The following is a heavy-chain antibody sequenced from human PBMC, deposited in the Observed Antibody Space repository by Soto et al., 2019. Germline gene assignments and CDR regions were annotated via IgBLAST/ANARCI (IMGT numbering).Heavy chain of an antibody. J-gene: IGHJ3*01. CDR3: ARKGLGSLKRFWSNSDCHYGFDF. V-gene: IGHV3-23*01. D-gene: IGHD3-3*01. Sequence: EVQLLESGGGLVQPGGSLRLSCAASGFTFINYAMIWVRQAPGKGLEWVATISGGGDGTYYADSVKGHFTISRDNSKNTLYLQMNSLRAEGTAIYYCARKGLGSLKRFWSNSDCHYGFDFWGQGTGVTVSS. CDR1: GFTFINYA. CDR2: ISGGGDGT.